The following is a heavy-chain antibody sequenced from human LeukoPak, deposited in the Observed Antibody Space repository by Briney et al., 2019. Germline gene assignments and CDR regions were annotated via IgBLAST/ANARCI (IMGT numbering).Heavy chain of an antibody. D-gene: IGHD6-13*01. V-gene: IGHV1-69*01. CDR1: GGTFSSYA. J-gene: IGHJ4*02. CDR3: ARASVGGAAAGTSDY. Sequence: SVKVSCKASGGTFSSYAISWVRQAPGQGLEWMGGIIPIFGTANYAQKFQGRVTITADESTSTAYMEQSSLRSEDTAVYYCARASVGGAAAGTSDYWGQGTLVTVSS. CDR2: IIPIFGTA.